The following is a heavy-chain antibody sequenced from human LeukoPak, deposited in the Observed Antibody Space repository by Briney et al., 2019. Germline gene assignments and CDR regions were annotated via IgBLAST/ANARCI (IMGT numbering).Heavy chain of an antibody. Sequence: ASVKVSCKASGYTFTSYDINWVRQATGQGLEWMGWMNPNSGNTGCAQKFQGRVTMTGSTSISTAYMELSSLRSEDTAVYYCARAGLYYYYMDVWGKGTTVTVSS. V-gene: IGHV1-8*01. CDR2: MNPNSGNT. J-gene: IGHJ6*03. D-gene: IGHD6-19*01. CDR3: ARAGLYYYYMDV. CDR1: GYTFTSYD.